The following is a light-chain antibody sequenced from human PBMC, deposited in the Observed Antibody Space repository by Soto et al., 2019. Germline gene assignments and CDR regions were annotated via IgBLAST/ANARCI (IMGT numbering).Light chain of an antibody. CDR1: QSLLQSNGYNY. J-gene: IGKJ2*01. V-gene: IGKV2-28*01. CDR3: MQALQTPYT. CDR2: LGS. Sequence: DIVMSQSPLSLPVTPGEPASISCRSSQSLLQSNGYNYLDWYLQKPGQSPQLLIYLGSYRASGGPDRFSGSGAGTDFTLKISRVEAEDVGVYYCMQALQTPYTFGQGTKLEIK.